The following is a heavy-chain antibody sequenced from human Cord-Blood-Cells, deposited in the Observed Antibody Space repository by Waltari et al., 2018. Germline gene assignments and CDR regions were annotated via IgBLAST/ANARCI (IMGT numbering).Heavy chain of an antibody. CDR2: IYSGGST. J-gene: IGHJ3*02. V-gene: IGHV3-53*01. CDR1: GFTARSNY. CDR3: ARTVVVPAAIQAFDI. Sequence: EVQLVESGGRLIQPGGSLRLSGAHAGFTARSNYISWVHQAPGKGLEWVSVIYSGGSTYYAGAVKGRFTISRDNSKNTLYLQMNSLRAEDTAVYYCARTVVVPAAIQAFDIWGQGTMVTVSS. D-gene: IGHD2-2*02.